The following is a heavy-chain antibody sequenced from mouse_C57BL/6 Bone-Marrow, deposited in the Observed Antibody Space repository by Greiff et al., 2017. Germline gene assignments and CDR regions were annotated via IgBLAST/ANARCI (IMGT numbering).Heavy chain of an antibody. CDR2: IYPSDSET. Sequence: VQLQQPGAELVRPGSSVKLSCKASGYTFTSYWMDWVKQRPGQGLEWIGNIYPSDSETHYNQKFKDKATLTVDNSSSTAYMQLSSLTSEDSAVYYCARGVGWYFDYWGQGTTLTVTS. J-gene: IGHJ2*01. CDR3: ARGVGWYFDY. D-gene: IGHD1-1*02. V-gene: IGHV1-61*01. CDR1: GYTFTSYW.